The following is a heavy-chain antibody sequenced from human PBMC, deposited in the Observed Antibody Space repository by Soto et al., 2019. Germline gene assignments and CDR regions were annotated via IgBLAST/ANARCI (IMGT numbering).Heavy chain of an antibody. Sequence: QVQLVESGGGVVQPGRSLRLSCAASGITFSSYGMHWVRQAPGKGLEWVAVISYDGSNIYYADSVKGRFTISRDNSRNTGYLQMNSLRAEDTAVYYCAKEFSSSWYYFDYWGQGTLVTVSS. CDR2: ISYDGSNI. V-gene: IGHV3-30*18. CDR3: AKEFSSSWYYFDY. CDR1: GITFSSYG. J-gene: IGHJ4*02. D-gene: IGHD6-13*01.